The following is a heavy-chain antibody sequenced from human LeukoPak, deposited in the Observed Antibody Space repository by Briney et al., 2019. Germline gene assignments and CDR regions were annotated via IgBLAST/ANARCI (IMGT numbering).Heavy chain of an antibody. Sequence: SETLSRTCTGSGASITNYYWNWLRQPPGKGLEWLGVMYTHGRTNCIPSLRSRVSSSRDTSKSQFSLKLISVTAADKAGYYCARNDNGLGDVNWFDPWSQGPLVSVSS. J-gene: IGHJ5*02. CDR3: ARNDNGLGDVNWFDP. CDR1: GASITNYY. V-gene: IGHV4-59*01. D-gene: IGHD2-8*01. CDR2: MYTHGRT.